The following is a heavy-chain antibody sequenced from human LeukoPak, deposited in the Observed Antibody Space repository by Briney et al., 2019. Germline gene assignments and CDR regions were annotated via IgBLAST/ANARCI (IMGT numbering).Heavy chain of an antibody. J-gene: IGHJ6*03. V-gene: IGHV3-15*01. Sequence: GGSLRLSCVASGFTLNNYAMSWVRQAPGKGLEWVGRIKSKTDGGTTDYAAPVEGRFTISRDDSKNTLYLQMNSLKTEDTAVYYCTTSGNLAPYYYYYYMDVWGKGTTVTVSS. CDR2: IKSKTDGGTT. CDR1: GFTLNNYA. CDR3: TTSGNLAPYYYYYYMDV. D-gene: IGHD2/OR15-2a*01.